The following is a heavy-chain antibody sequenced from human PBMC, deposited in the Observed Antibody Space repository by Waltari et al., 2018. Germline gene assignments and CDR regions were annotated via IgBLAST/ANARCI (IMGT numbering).Heavy chain of an antibody. J-gene: IGHJ4*02. CDR3: ASIAAAGTSLDY. CDR2: INPGGGST. V-gene: IGHV1-46*03. CDR1: GYTFTSYY. Sequence: QVQLVQSGAEVKKPGASVKVSCKASGYTFTSYYMHWVRQAPGQGLEWMGIINPGGGSTSYAQKFQGRVTMTRDTSTSTVYMELSSLRSEDTAVYYCASIAAAGTSLDYWGQGTLVTVSS. D-gene: IGHD6-13*01.